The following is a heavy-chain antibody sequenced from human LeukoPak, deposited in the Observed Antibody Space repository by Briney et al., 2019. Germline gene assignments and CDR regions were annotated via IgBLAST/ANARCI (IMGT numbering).Heavy chain of an antibody. Sequence: PGGSLRLSCAASGFTVSSNYMSWVRQAPGKGLEWVSVIYSGGSTYYADSVKGRFTVSRDNAKNSLFLRMNSLRVEDTAVYYCARGVPQQCWFDPWGQGTLVTVSS. CDR3: ARGVPQQCWFDP. D-gene: IGHD6-13*01. V-gene: IGHV3-53*01. J-gene: IGHJ5*02. CDR2: IYSGGST. CDR1: GFTVSSNY.